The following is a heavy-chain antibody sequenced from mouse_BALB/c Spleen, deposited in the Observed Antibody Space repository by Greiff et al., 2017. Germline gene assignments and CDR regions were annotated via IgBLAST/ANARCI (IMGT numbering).Heavy chain of an antibody. Sequence: EVKLMESGAELVKPGASVKLSCTASGFNIKDTYMHWVKQRPEQGLEWIGRIDPANGNTKYDPKFQGKATITADTSSNTAYLQLSSLTSEDTAVYYCARGWERGYWYFDVWGAGTTVTVSS. V-gene: IGHV14-3*02. D-gene: IGHD1-1*02. CDR2: IDPANGNT. CDR1: GFNIKDTY. J-gene: IGHJ1*01. CDR3: ARGWERGYWYFDV.